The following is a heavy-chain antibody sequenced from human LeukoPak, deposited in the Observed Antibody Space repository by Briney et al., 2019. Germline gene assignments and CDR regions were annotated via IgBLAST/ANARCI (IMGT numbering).Heavy chain of an antibody. Sequence: ASVKVSCKASGGTFSSYAISWVRQAPGQGLEWMGGIIPIFGTANYAQKFQGRVTITADESTSTAYMELSSLRSDDTAVYYCASSGYSSSWYWFDYWGQGTLVTVSS. V-gene: IGHV1-69*13. CDR2: IIPIFGTA. CDR3: ASSGYSSSWYWFDY. D-gene: IGHD6-13*01. CDR1: GGTFSSYA. J-gene: IGHJ4*02.